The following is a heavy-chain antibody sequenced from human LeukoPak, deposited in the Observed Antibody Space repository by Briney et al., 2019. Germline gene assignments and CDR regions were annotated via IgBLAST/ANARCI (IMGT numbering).Heavy chain of an antibody. V-gene: IGHV4-59*02. CDR3: ARYPLAFDF. J-gene: IGHJ4*02. CDR1: GDSVTNHQ. CDR2: IHHSGST. D-gene: IGHD6-6*01. Sequence: PSETLSLTCTVSGDSVTNHQWSWVRQPPGKGLEWIAYIHHSGSTNYNPSLKNRVTIPIDTSKNQFSLRLISVTAADTAVYYCARYPLAFDFWGQGILVTVSS.